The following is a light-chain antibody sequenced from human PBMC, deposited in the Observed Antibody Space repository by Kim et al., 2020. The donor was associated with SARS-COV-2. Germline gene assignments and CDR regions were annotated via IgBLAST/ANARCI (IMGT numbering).Light chain of an antibody. Sequence: EIVMTQSPAILSVSPGERATLSCRASQSVSHNLAWYQQKRGQTPRLLISGASARATGVPDRFSGGGSGTEFTLTISSLQSEDFAVYYCLQYNNRPRTFGQGTKVDIK. CDR3: LQYNNRPRT. J-gene: IGKJ1*01. V-gene: IGKV3-15*01. CDR2: GAS. CDR1: QSVSHN.